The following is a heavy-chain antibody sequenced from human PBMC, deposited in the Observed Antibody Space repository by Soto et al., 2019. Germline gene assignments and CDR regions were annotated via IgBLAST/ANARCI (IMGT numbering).Heavy chain of an antibody. CDR3: ARDIPQSIAARRHYYYGMDV. D-gene: IGHD6-6*01. V-gene: IGHV1-69*13. CDR2: IIPIFGTA. CDR1: GGTFSSYA. Sequence: ASVKVSCKASGGTFSSYAISWVRQAPGQGLEWMGGIIPIFGTANYAQKFQGRVTITADESTSTAYMELSSLRSEDTAVYYCARDIPQSIAARRHYYYGMDVWGQGTTVTVSS. J-gene: IGHJ6*02.